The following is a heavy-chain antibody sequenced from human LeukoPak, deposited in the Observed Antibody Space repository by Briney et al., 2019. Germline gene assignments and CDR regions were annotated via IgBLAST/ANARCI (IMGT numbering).Heavy chain of an antibody. CDR3: ARDTTMITYWFDP. J-gene: IGHJ5*02. CDR1: GYTFTSYY. CDR2: INPNSGGT. V-gene: IGHV1-2*02. D-gene: IGHD5-18*01. Sequence: GASVKVSCKASGYTFTSYYMHWVRQAPGQGLEWRGGINPNSGGTNFAQKFQGRVTMTRDTSVSTAYMELNRLRSDDTGVYYCARDTTMITYWFDPWGQGTLVTVSS.